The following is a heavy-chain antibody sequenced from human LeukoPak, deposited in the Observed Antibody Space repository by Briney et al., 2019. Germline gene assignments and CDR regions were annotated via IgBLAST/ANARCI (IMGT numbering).Heavy chain of an antibody. J-gene: IGHJ4*02. D-gene: IGHD3-22*01. CDR1: GFTFSSYA. V-gene: IGHV3-30*04. CDR3: ARAVRGTDYYDSSGLGWYYFDY. Sequence: PGRSLRLSCAASGFTFSSYAMHWVRQAPGKGLEWVAVISYDGSNKYYADSVKGRFTISRDNSKNTLYLQMNSLRAEDTAVYYCARAVRGTDYYDSSGLGWYYFDYWGQGTLVTVSS. CDR2: ISYDGSNK.